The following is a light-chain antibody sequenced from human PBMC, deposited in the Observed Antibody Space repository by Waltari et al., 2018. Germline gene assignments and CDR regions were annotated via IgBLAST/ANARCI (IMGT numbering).Light chain of an antibody. J-gene: IGKJ1*01. CDR3: LQHNSYPRT. CDR2: AAT. V-gene: IGKV1-17*01. Sequence: DIQMTQSPSSLSASVGDTVTITCRASQGISSYLNWFQQKPGKAPKLLIYAATTLQSGVPSRFSGSGSGTEFTHTISSLQPEDFAAYYCLQHNSYPRTFGQGTKVEIK. CDR1: QGISSY.